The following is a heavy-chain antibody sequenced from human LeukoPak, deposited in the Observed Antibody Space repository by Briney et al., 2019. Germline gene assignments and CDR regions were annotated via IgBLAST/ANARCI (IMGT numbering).Heavy chain of an antibody. CDR1: GFPFSSYS. J-gene: IGHJ4*02. Sequence: GGSLRLSCAASGFPFSSYSMTWVRQAPGKGLEWVANIKPDGTTKFYVDSVKGRFTISRDNALNSLYLQMNRLRAEDTAIYYCARSIPYGTTWYGRSDYWGQGTLVTVSS. D-gene: IGHD6-13*01. CDR3: ARSIPYGTTWYGRSDY. V-gene: IGHV3-7*03. CDR2: IKPDGTTK.